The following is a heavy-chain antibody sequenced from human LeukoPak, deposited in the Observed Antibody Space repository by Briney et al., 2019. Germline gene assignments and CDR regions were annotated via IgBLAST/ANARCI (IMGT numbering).Heavy chain of an antibody. D-gene: IGHD6-13*01. CDR2: IIPIFGIA. CDR1: GGTFGSYA. V-gene: IGHV1-69*04. J-gene: IGHJ6*02. Sequence: GASVKVSCTASGGTFGSYAISWVRQAPGQGLEWMGRIIPIFGIANYAQKFQGRVTITADKSTSTAYMELSSLRSEDTAVYYCARGGAAAGNYYYYYGMDVWGQGTTVTVSS. CDR3: ARGGAAAGNYYYYYGMDV.